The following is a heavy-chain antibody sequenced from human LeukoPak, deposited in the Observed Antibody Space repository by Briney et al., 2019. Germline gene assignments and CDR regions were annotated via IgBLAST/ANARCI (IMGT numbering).Heavy chain of an antibody. Sequence: GGSLRLSCAASGFTFSSYAMSWVRQAPGKGLEWVSAISGSGGSTYYADSVKGRFTISRDNSKNTLYLQMNSPRAEDTAVYYCAKESYSSGWYAYFDYWGQGTLVTVSS. V-gene: IGHV3-23*01. J-gene: IGHJ4*02. D-gene: IGHD6-19*01. CDR2: ISGSGGST. CDR1: GFTFSSYA. CDR3: AKESYSSGWYAYFDY.